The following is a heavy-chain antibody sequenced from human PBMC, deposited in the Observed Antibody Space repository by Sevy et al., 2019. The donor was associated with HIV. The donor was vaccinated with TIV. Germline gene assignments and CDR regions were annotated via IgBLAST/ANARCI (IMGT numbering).Heavy chain of an antibody. V-gene: IGHV3-53*01. CDR2: IYSGGST. CDR3: ARDQGVGYYDFWSGQLDV. J-gene: IGHJ4*02. D-gene: IGHD3-3*01. Sequence: GGSLRLSCAASGFTVSSNYMSWVRQAPGKGLEWVSVIYSGGSTYDSDSVKGRFTISRDNSKNTLYVQMNSLRAEDTAVYYCARDQGVGYYDFWSGQLDVWGQGTLVTVSS. CDR1: GFTVSSNY.